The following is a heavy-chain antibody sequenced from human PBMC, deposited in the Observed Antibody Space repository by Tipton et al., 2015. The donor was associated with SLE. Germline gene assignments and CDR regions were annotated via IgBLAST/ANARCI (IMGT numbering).Heavy chain of an antibody. V-gene: IGHV1-46*01. D-gene: IGHD3-16*01. CDR1: GYTFTSYY. J-gene: IGHJ6*03. Sequence: QSGPEVKKPGASVKVSCKASGYTFTSYYMHWVRQAPGQGLEWMGIINPSGGSTSYAQKFQGRVTMTRGTSTSTVYMELSSLRSEDTAVYYCARGAGPITSFGNYYYYYYMDVWGKGTTVTVSS. CDR2: INPSGGST. CDR3: ARGAGPITSFGNYYYYYYMDV.